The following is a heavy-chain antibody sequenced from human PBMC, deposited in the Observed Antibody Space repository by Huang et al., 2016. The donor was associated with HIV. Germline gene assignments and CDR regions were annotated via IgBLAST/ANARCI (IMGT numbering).Heavy chain of an antibody. CDR3: ARDRKYDNAWYWFDP. Sequence: QVQLVQSGAEVKKPGSSVRVSCEASGGTFSSYAINWGRQAPGQGLEWMGGIIPIFGTPNDAQKCQGRVTITADESTSTAYMELSSLRSDDTAVYYCARDRKYDNAWYWFDPWGQGTLVTVSS. J-gene: IGHJ5*02. CDR1: GGTFSSYA. V-gene: IGHV1-69*01. D-gene: IGHD1-1*01. CDR2: IIPIFGTP.